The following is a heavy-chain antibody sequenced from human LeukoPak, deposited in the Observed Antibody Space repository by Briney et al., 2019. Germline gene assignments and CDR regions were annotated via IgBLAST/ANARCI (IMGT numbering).Heavy chain of an antibody. V-gene: IGHV4-34*01. D-gene: IGHD1-14*01. CDR1: GGSISSYY. J-gene: IGHJ6*02. CDR2: INHSGST. CDR3: ARVNQLYYYYGMDV. Sequence: SETLSLTCTVSGGSISSYYWSWIRQPPGKGLEWIGEINHSGSTNYNPSLKSRVTISVDTSKNQFSLRLSSVTAADTAVYYCARVNQLYYYYGMDVWGQGTTVTVSS.